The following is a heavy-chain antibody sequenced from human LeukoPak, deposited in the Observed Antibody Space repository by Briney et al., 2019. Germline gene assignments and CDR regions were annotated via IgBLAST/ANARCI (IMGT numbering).Heavy chain of an antibody. Sequence: GGSLRLSCAASGFTFSTYNMNWVRQTPGKGLEWVSYISSSSSTIYYAGSVKGRFTISRDNAKNSLYLQMNSLRAADTGVYYCARDGTGYYGSSGYYYFDYWGQGTLVTASS. D-gene: IGHD3-22*01. CDR2: ISSSSSTI. CDR1: GFTFSTYN. V-gene: IGHV3-48*01. J-gene: IGHJ4*02. CDR3: ARDGTGYYGSSGYYYFDY.